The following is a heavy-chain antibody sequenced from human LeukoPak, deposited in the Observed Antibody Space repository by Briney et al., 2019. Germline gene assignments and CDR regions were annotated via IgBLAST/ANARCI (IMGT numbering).Heavy chain of an antibody. CDR1: GSFISNNV. D-gene: IGHD5-18*01. V-gene: IGHV3-23*01. Sequence: PGGSLRLSCVDSGSFISNNVMGWVRQAPGKGLEWVSTINVGGEATHYAESVKGRFTISRDSSKNTLYLQMNSLSVEDTAVYYCAKEGYSSGHAGAFNIWGPGTMVTVSS. CDR3: AKEGYSSGHAGAFNI. J-gene: IGHJ3*02. CDR2: INVGGEAT.